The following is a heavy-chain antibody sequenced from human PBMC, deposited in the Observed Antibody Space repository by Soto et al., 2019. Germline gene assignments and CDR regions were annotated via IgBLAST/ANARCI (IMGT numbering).Heavy chain of an antibody. Sequence: GGSLRLSCAASGFTFSDYYMSWIRQAPGKGLEWVSYISSSGSTIYYADSVKGRFTISRDNAKNSLYLQMNSLRAEDTAVYYCARDRDRIQLWFQPGFDYWGQGTLVTVSS. CDR1: GFTFSDYY. V-gene: IGHV3-11*01. J-gene: IGHJ4*02. CDR2: ISSSGSTI. CDR3: ARDRDRIQLWFQPGFDY. D-gene: IGHD5-18*01.